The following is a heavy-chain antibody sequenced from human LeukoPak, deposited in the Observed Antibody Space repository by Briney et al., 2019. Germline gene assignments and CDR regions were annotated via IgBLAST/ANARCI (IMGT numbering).Heavy chain of an antibody. CDR3: AKDGIVAHWFDP. J-gene: IGHJ5*02. Sequence: ASVKVSCKASGYIFRNYGVGWARQAPGQGLEWMGWINPKNGKAVYEQTFQGRVSMTTDTSTNTAYLELTSLTSDDTATYYCAKDGIVAHWFDPWGQGTLVIVSS. V-gene: IGHV1-18*01. D-gene: IGHD1-1*01. CDR1: GYIFRNYG. CDR2: INPKNGKA.